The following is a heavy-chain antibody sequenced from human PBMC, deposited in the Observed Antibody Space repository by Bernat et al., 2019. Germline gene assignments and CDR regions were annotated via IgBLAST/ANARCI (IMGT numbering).Heavy chain of an antibody. CDR2: INHSGST. Sequence: QVQLQQWGAGLLKPSETLSLTCAVYGGSFSGYYWSWIRQPPGKGLEWIGEINHSGSTNYNPSLKSRVTISVDTSKNQFSLKLSSVTAADTAVYYCARRGYSDYDLFDYWGQGTLVTVSS. J-gene: IGHJ4*02. D-gene: IGHD5-12*01. CDR1: GGSFSGYY. CDR3: ARRGYSDYDLFDY. V-gene: IGHV4-34*01.